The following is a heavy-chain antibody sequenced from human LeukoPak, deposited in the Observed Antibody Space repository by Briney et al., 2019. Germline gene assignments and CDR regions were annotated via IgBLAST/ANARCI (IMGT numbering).Heavy chain of an antibody. Sequence: GGSLRLSCAASGFTFCSYWMHWVRQAPGKGLVWVSRITSDGSTTSYADSVKGRFTISRDNAKNTLYLQMNSLRVEDTAVYYCARGNSHAFDIWGQGTMVTVSS. D-gene: IGHD3-10*01. CDR3: ARGNSHAFDI. CDR1: GFTFCSYW. J-gene: IGHJ3*02. V-gene: IGHV3-74*01. CDR2: ITSDGSTT.